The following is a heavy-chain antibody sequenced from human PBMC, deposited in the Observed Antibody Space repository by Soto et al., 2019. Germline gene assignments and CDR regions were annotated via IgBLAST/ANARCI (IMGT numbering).Heavy chain of an antibody. D-gene: IGHD3-10*01. CDR2: ISWNSDTI. CDR1: GFTFDHYA. CDR3: AKALPPGSYYKPLHY. V-gene: IGHV3-9*01. Sequence: EVQLVESGGGLVQPGRSLRLSCAASGFTFDHYAIHWVRQAPGKGLEWVSGISWNSDTIGYAASVKGRFTISRDSAKKYVYLQMNSLRPEDTAFYYCAKALPPGSYYKPLHYWGQGTLVTVSS. J-gene: IGHJ4*02.